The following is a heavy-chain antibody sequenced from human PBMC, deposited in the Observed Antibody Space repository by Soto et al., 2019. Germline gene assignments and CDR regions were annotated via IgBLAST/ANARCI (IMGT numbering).Heavy chain of an antibody. CDR1: GFTFSNAW. CDR3: TTDPSGDHYYYYGMDV. CDR2: IKSKTDGGTT. Sequence: EVQLVESGGGLVKPGGSLRLSCAASGFTFSNAWTSWVRQAPGKGLAWVGRIKSKTDGGTTDYAAPVKGRFTISRDDSNNTLDLQMNSLKTEDTAVYYCTTDPSGDHYYYYGMDVWGQGTTVTVSS. V-gene: IGHV3-15*01. J-gene: IGHJ6*02. D-gene: IGHD2-21*01.